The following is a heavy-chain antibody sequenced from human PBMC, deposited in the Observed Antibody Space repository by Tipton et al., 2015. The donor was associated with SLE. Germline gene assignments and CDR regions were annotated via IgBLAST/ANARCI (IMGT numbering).Heavy chain of an antibody. V-gene: IGHV1-2*02. D-gene: IGHD3-16*01. Sequence: QVQLVQSGAEVKKPGASVKVSCKASGYSFSDNYIPWVRLAPGQGLEWMGWISPNTGGTNFAQKFQGRFTMTTDTSISTAYMELTGLRYDDTAVYYCARKIQFGPNAFDVWGQGALVTVSS. J-gene: IGHJ3*01. CDR1: GYSFSDNY. CDR3: ARKIQFGPNAFDV. CDR2: ISPNTGGT.